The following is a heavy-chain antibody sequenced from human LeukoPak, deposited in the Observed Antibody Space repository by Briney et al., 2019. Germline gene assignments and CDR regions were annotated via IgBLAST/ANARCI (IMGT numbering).Heavy chain of an antibody. V-gene: IGHV3-21*01. CDR1: GFTFSSYS. CDR3: ARLDYDFWSGYPYYFDY. D-gene: IGHD3-3*01. Sequence: GGSLRLSCAASGFTFSSYSMNWVRQAPGKGLEWVSSISSSSSYIYYADLVKGRFTISRDNAKNSLYLQMNSLRAEDTAVYYCARLDYDFWSGYPYYFDYWGQGTLVTVSS. CDR2: ISSSSSYI. J-gene: IGHJ4*02.